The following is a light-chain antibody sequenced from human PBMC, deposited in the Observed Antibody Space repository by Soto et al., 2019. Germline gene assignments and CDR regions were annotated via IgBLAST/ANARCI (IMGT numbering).Light chain of an antibody. V-gene: IGKV4-1*01. Sequence: DIVLTQSPDSLAGSLGERATINCKSSQSVFYSSNEKNYLAWYQQKPGQPPKLLTYWASTRESGVPDRFSGSGSGTEFTLTISSLQPDDFATYYCQHYNSYSEAFGQGTKVDI. CDR2: WAS. J-gene: IGKJ1*01. CDR1: QSVFYSSNEKNY. CDR3: QHYNSYSEA.